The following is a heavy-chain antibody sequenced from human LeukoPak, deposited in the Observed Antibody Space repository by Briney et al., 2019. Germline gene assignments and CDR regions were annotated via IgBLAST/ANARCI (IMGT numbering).Heavy chain of an antibody. V-gene: IGHV1-18*01. CDR1: GYTFTSYG. D-gene: IGHD4-17*01. Sequence: GASVKVSCKASGYTFTSYGISWVRQAPGQGLEWMGWISAYNGNTSYAQKFQGRVTMTRDTSTSTVYMELSSLRSEDTAVYYCARASRRLRTFDYWGQGTLVTVSS. J-gene: IGHJ4*02. CDR3: ARASRRLRTFDY. CDR2: ISAYNGNT.